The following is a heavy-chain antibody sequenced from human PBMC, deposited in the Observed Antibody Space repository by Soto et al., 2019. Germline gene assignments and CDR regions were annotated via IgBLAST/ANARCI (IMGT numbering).Heavy chain of an antibody. CDR3: GRDGSGGIIDS. J-gene: IGHJ3*01. Sequence: QVQLVQSGAEVKKPGASVKVSCKTSGYTFTGYGINWVRQAPGHGREWMGWISVFNGNTKYGQNIQDRVIMTTDTSTSTAYMALRSLRSNDTAVYFCGRDGSGGIIDSWGQGTMLIVSS. CDR1: GYTFTGYG. V-gene: IGHV1-18*01. CDR2: ISVFNGNT. D-gene: IGHD2-15*01.